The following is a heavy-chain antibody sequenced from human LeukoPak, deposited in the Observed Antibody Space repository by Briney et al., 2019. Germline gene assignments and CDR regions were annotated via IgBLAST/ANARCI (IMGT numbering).Heavy chain of an antibody. CDR1: GFTFSSYS. V-gene: IGHV3-48*02. D-gene: IGHD2-21*01. CDR2: ISSSSSTI. J-gene: IGHJ6*02. Sequence: PGGSLRLSCAASGFTFSSYSMNWVRQAPGKGLEWVSYISSSSSTIYYADSVKGRFTISRDNAKNSLYLQMNSLRDEETAVYYCARDRPRVVFYGMDVWGQGTTVTVSS. CDR3: ARDRPRVVFYGMDV.